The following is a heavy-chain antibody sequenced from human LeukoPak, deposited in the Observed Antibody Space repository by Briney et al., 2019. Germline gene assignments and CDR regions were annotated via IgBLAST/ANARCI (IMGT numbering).Heavy chain of an antibody. Sequence: ASVKVSCKASGYTFTSYGISWVRQAPGQGLEWMGWISAYNGNTNYAQKLQGRVTMTTDTSTSTAYMELRSLRSDDTAVYYCARGTSCRVVPAALPDYWGQGTLVTVSS. D-gene: IGHD2-2*01. J-gene: IGHJ4*02. CDR3: ARGTSCRVVPAALPDY. CDR2: ISAYNGNT. CDR1: GYTFTSYG. V-gene: IGHV1-18*01.